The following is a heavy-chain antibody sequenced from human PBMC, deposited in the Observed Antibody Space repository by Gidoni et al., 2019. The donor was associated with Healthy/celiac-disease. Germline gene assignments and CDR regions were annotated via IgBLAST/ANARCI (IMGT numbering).Heavy chain of an antibody. V-gene: IGHV3-23*01. J-gene: IGHJ4*02. CDR1: GFTFSSYA. Sequence: EVQLLESGGGLVQPGGSLRLSCAASGFTFSSYAMSWVRQAPGKGLEWVSAIDGSGGSTYNANSVKGRLTISRDNSKNTLYLQMNSLRAEDTAVYYCAKGTYDSSGYCFDYWGQGTLVSVSS. CDR3: AKGTYDSSGYCFDY. CDR2: IDGSGGST. D-gene: IGHD3-22*01.